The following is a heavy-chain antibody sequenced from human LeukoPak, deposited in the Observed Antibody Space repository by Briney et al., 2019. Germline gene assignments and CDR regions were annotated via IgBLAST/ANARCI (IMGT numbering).Heavy chain of an antibody. D-gene: IGHD2-15*01. Sequence: PGGSLRLSCAASGFTFSSYDMNWVRQAPGKGLEWVSSVTGSGGNTYYADSVKGRFTISRDNSKNTLYLQMNSLRAEDTAVYYCARDVVVAATLGYYGMDVWGQGTTVTVSS. J-gene: IGHJ6*02. CDR1: GFTFSSYD. CDR3: ARDVVVAATLGYYGMDV. CDR2: VTGSGGNT. V-gene: IGHV3-23*01.